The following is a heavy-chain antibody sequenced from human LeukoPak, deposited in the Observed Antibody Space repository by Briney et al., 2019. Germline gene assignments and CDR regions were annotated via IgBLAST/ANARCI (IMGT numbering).Heavy chain of an antibody. CDR2: IYHSGST. D-gene: IGHD3-10*01. V-gene: IGHV4-30-2*01. Sequence: SETLSLTCAVSGGPISSGGYSWSWIRQPPGKGLEWIGYIYHSGSTYYNPSLKSRVTISVDRSKNQFSLKLSSVTAADTAVYYCARGGLYYYGSGSYTPFDPWGQGTLVTVSS. CDR1: GGPISSGGYS. J-gene: IGHJ5*02. CDR3: ARGGLYYYGSGSYTPFDP.